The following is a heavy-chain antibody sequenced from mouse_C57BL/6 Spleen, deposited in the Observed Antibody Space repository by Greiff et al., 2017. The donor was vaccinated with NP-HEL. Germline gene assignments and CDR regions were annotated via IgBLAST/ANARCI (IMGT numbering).Heavy chain of an antibody. Sequence: EVQLVESGGGLVKPGGSLKLSCAASGFTFSSYAMSWVRQTPEKRLEWVATISDGGSYTYYPDNVKGRFTISRDNAKNNLYLQMSHLKSEDTAMYYCARDRGYAGDYWGQGTTLTVSS. J-gene: IGHJ2*01. CDR1: GFTFSSYA. CDR3: ARDRGYAGDY. D-gene: IGHD2-2*01. V-gene: IGHV5-4*01. CDR2: ISDGGSYT.